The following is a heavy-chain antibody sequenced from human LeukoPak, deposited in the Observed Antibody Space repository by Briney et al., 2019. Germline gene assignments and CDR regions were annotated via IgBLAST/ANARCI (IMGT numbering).Heavy chain of an antibody. CDR1: GGSISSSSYY. V-gene: IGHV4-39*01. D-gene: IGHD2-2*01. CDR3: ARQSGYCSSTSCYADKVDY. J-gene: IGHJ4*02. CDR2: IYYSGST. Sequence: SETLSLTCTVSGGSISSSSYYWGWIRQPPGKGLEWIGSIYYSGSTYYNPSLKSRVTMSVDTSKNQFSLKLSSVTAADTAVYYCARQSGYCSSTSCYADKVDYWGQGTLVTVSS.